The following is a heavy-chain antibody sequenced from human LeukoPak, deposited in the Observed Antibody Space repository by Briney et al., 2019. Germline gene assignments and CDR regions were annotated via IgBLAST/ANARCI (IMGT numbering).Heavy chain of an antibody. Sequence: PGGSLRLSCAASGFTFSSYAMHWVRQAPGKGLEWVAVISYDGSNKYYADSVKGRFTISRDNSKNTLYLQMNSLRAEDTAVYCCARVLLWFGERPGGYGMDVWGQGTTVTVSS. J-gene: IGHJ6*02. CDR2: ISYDGSNK. V-gene: IGHV3-30-3*01. D-gene: IGHD3-10*01. CDR1: GFTFSSYA. CDR3: ARVLLWFGERPGGYGMDV.